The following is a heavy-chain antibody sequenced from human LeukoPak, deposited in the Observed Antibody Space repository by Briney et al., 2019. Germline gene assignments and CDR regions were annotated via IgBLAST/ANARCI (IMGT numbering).Heavy chain of an antibody. CDR3: AGKRKPDYYGMDV. CDR2: INAGNGNT. CDR1: GYTFSSYA. V-gene: IGHV1-3*01. J-gene: IGHJ6*04. Sequence: ASVKVSCKASGYTFSSYAMQWVRQAPGQRLEWMGWINAGNGNTKYSQKFQGRVTITRDTSASTAYMELSSLRSEDTAVYYCAGKRKPDYYGMDVWGKGTTVTVSS. D-gene: IGHD4-23*01.